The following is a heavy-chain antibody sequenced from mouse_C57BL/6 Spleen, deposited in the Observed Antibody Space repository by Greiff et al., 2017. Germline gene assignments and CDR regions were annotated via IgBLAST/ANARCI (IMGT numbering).Heavy chain of an antibody. Sequence: EVNVVESGGDLVKPGGSLKLSCAASGFTFSSYGMSWVRQTPDKRLVWVATISSGGIYTYSPVRVKGRFSISRDNDKNTLYLQMSSLKSEDTAMYYCARHENYYGSSSSYWYFDVWGTGTTVTISS. CDR1: GFTFSSYG. D-gene: IGHD1-1*01. CDR2: ISSGGIYT. J-gene: IGHJ1*03. V-gene: IGHV5-6*01. CDR3: ARHENYYGSSSSYWYFDV.